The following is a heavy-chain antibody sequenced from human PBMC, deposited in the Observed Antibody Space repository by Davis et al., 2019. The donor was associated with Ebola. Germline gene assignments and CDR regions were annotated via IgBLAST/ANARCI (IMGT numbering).Heavy chain of an antibody. CDR2: IRYDGSNK. CDR1: GFTFSSYE. CDR3: AKDEGRSSSPDY. Sequence: GESLKLSCAASGFTFSSYEMNWVRQAPGKGLEWVAFIRYDGSNKYYADSVKGRFTISRDNPKNTLYLQMNSLRAEDTAVYYCAKDEGRSSSPDYWGQGTLVTVSS. J-gene: IGHJ4*02. V-gene: IGHV3-30*02. D-gene: IGHD6-6*01.